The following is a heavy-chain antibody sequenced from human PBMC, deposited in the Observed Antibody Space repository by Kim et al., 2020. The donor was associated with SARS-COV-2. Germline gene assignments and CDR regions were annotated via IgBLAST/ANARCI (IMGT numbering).Heavy chain of an antibody. V-gene: IGHV3-33*01. D-gene: IGHD6-6*01. CDR1: GFTFSTYG. Sequence: GGSLRLSCAASGFTFSTYGMHWVRQAPGKGLEWVAMIWNDGSNKYYADSMKGRFTISRDNSKITLYLQMTSLRAEDTAVYYCATEYSSSSAFDYWGQGTLVTVSS. J-gene: IGHJ4*02. CDR2: IWNDGSNK. CDR3: ATEYSSSSAFDY.